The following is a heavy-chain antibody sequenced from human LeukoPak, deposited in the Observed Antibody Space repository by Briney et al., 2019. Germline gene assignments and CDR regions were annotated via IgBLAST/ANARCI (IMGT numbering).Heavy chain of an antibody. CDR1: GYTFTGYY. D-gene: IGHD3-10*01. Sequence: ASVKVSCKPSGYTFTGYYMHWVRQAPGQGLEWMGWINPNSGGTNYAQKFQGRVTMTRDTSISTAYMELSRLRSDDTAVYYCARDGEVLWFGELSQGYFDYWGQGTLVTVSS. CDR2: INPNSGGT. J-gene: IGHJ4*02. CDR3: ARDGEVLWFGELSQGYFDY. V-gene: IGHV1-2*02.